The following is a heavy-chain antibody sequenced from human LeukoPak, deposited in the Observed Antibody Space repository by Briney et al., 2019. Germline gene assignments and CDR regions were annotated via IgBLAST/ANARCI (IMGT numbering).Heavy chain of an antibody. CDR3: ARTILGYCSSTSCYRDYYYYGMDV. Sequence: SETLSLTCAVYGGSFSGYYWSWIRQPPGKGLEWIGEINHSGSTNYNPSLKSRVTISVDTSKNQFSLKLSSVTAANTAVYYCARTILGYCSSTSCYRDYYYYGMDVWGQGTTVTVSS. CDR2: INHSGST. J-gene: IGHJ6*02. D-gene: IGHD2-2*02. V-gene: IGHV4-34*01. CDR1: GGSFSGYY.